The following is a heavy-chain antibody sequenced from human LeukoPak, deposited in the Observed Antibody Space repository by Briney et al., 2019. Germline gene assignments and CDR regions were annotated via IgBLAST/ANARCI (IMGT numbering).Heavy chain of an antibody. J-gene: IGHJ5*02. CDR3: ARGVGDDSSGYPEFGDLWFDP. D-gene: IGHD3-22*01. Sequence: SETLSLTCTVSGGSISSSSYYWGWIRQPPGKGLEWIGSIYYSGSTYYNPSLKSRVTISVDTSKNQFSLKLSSVTAADTAVYYCARGVGDDSSGYPEFGDLWFDPWGQGTLVTVSS. CDR1: GGSISSSSYY. CDR2: IYYSGST. V-gene: IGHV4-39*01.